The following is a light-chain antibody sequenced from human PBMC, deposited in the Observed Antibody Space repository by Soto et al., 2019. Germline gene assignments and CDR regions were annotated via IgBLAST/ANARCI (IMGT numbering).Light chain of an antibody. CDR2: SVS. J-gene: IGKJ1*01. Sequence: DIVMTQSPSTVSASVGDRVTLTCRASQSISTWLGWYQQKPGKAPKRLIYSVSSLQSGVPSRFRGSGSGTDFTLTISSLQPEDFATYYCQQSFSIQGTFGQGTKVE. CDR1: QSISTW. CDR3: QQSFSIQGT. V-gene: IGKV1-39*01.